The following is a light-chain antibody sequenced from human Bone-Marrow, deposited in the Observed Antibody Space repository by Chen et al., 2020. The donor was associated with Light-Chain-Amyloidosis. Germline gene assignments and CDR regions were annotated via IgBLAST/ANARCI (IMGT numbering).Light chain of an antibody. Sequence: SYKLTQPPSVSVSPGQTARITCSGDDLPTKYAYCYQQKPGQAPVLVIHRDTERPSGISERFSGSSAGTTATLTISGVQAEDEDDYHCQSADSSGTYEVIFGGGTKLTVL. V-gene: IGLV3-25*03. CDR2: RDT. CDR1: DLPTKY. CDR3: QSADSSGTYEVI. J-gene: IGLJ2*01.